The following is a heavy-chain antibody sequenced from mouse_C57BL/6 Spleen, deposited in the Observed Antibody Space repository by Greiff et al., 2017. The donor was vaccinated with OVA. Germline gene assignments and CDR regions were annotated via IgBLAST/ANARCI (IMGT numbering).Heavy chain of an antibody. CDR3: ARGYYGSSYAMDY. CDR2: ISSGSSTI. V-gene: IGHV5-17*01. Sequence: EVQLVESGGGLVKPGGSLKLSCAASGFTFSDYGMHWVRQAPEKGLEWVAFISSGSSTIYYADTVKGRFTISRDNAKNTLFLQMTSLRSEDTAMYYCARGYYGSSYAMDYWGQGTSVTVSS. J-gene: IGHJ4*01. CDR1: GFTFSDYG. D-gene: IGHD1-1*01.